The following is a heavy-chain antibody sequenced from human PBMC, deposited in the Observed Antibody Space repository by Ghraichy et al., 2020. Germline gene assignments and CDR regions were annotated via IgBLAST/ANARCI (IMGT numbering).Heavy chain of an antibody. CDR2: IIPIFGTA. Sequence: SVKVSCKASGGTFSSYAISWVRQAPGQGLEWMGGIIPIFGTANYAQKFQGRVTITADESTSTAYMELSSLRSEDTAVYYCARGGWLRSNEADYWGQGTLVTVSS. D-gene: IGHD5-12*01. J-gene: IGHJ4*02. V-gene: IGHV1-69*13. CDR1: GGTFSSYA. CDR3: ARGGWLRSNEADY.